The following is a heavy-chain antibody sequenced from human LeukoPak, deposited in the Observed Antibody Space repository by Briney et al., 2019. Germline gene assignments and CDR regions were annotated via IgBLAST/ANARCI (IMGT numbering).Heavy chain of an antibody. D-gene: IGHD3-22*01. J-gene: IGHJ6*02. CDR3: ASSYYDSSGYPYYYYGMDV. CDR2: INWNGGST. CDR1: GFTFDDYG. Sequence: RAGGSLRLSCAASGFTFDDYGMSWVRQAPGKGLEWVSGINWNGGSTGYADSVKGRFTISRDNAKNSLYLQMNSLRAEDTALYYCASSYYDSSGYPYYYYGMDVWGQGTTVTVSS. V-gene: IGHV3-20*04.